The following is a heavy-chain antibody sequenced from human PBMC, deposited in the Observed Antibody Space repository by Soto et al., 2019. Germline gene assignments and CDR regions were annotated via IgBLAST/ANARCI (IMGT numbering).Heavy chain of an antibody. CDR2: IYHSGAT. D-gene: IGHD1-1*01. V-gene: IGHV4-4*02. Sequence: QVHLQESGPGLVKPSGTLSLTCAVSGDSITSSNWWSWVRQAPGKGLEWIGEIYHSGATTYNPSLKYRATISVDPSNNHFSLMLTSATAADTAVYFCARDLATGTDYWGRGTLVTVAS. CDR1: GDSITSSNW. CDR3: ARDLATGTDY. J-gene: IGHJ4*02.